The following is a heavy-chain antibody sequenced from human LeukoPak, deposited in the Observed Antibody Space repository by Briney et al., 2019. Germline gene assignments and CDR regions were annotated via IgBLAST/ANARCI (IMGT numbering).Heavy chain of an antibody. CDR3: TRVSYFAFWSESYSSPPGDAFDI. J-gene: IGHJ3*02. Sequence: SETLSLTCSISRGSIRSSSWTWIRQPAGKGLEWIGLVLTSGTAIYNPSPKSRVTMSLDTSKSQFSLNVTSVTAADTAVYYCTRVSYFAFWSESYSSPPGDAFDIWGQGTMVIVSS. CDR2: VLTSGTA. V-gene: IGHV4-4*07. CDR1: RGSIRSSS. D-gene: IGHD3-3*01.